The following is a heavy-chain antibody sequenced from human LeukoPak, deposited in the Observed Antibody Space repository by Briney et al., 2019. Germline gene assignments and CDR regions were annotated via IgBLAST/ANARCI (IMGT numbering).Heavy chain of an antibody. Sequence: GESLKISCKGSGYSFTSYWIGWVRQMPGKGLEWMGIIYPGDSDTRYSPSFQGQVTISADKSISTAYLQWSSLKASDTAVYYCARHEITRSGSYRFSDYWGQGTLVTVSS. V-gene: IGHV5-51*01. CDR3: ARHEITRSGSYRFSDY. J-gene: IGHJ4*02. CDR2: IYPGDSDT. D-gene: IGHD1-26*01. CDR1: GYSFTSYW.